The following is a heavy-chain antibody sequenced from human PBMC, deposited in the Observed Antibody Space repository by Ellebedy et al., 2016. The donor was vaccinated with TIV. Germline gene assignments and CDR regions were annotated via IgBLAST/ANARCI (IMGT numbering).Heavy chain of an antibody. D-gene: IGHD6-13*01. J-gene: IGHJ6*02. CDR3: ARLRYNSSQTLSSYYGMDV. V-gene: IGHV4-39*01. Sequence: SETLSLTXTVSGGSISSSSSYWGWIRQPPGKGLEWIGSISYSGSTYYNPSLKSRVTMSVDTSKNQFSLKLSSVTAADTAVYYCARLRYNSSQTLSSYYGMDVWGQGTTVTVSS. CDR2: ISYSGST. CDR1: GGSISSSSSY.